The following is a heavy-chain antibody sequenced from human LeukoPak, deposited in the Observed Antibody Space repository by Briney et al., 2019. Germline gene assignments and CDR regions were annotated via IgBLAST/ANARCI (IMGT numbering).Heavy chain of an antibody. V-gene: IGHV4-59*01. Sequence: PSETLSLTCTVSGGSISDYFWSWIRQPPGKGLEWIGYVYYSGSTNYNPSLKSRVTISVDTSKKQFSLKLSSATAADTAVYYCARVLDLSKRGLDAFDIWGQGTMVTVSS. CDR1: GGSISDYF. CDR3: ARVLDLSKRGLDAFDI. D-gene: IGHD3-16*01. CDR2: VYYSGST. J-gene: IGHJ3*02.